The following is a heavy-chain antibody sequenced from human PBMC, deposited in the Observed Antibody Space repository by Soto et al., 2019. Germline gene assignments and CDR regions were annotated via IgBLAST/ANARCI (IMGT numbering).Heavy chain of an antibody. CDR2: IDYSGTT. J-gene: IGHJ5*02. Sequence: QVQLQESGPGLVKPSETLSLTCTVSGDSVRSGIYYWSWIRQPPGKIMELIGFIDYSGTTNHTPSLESRVTISIATSKNQFSLKLKSVTAADTALYYCARVGYHSSDYLSKWVDPWGQGTLVTVSS. CDR1: GDSVRSGIYY. V-gene: IGHV4-61*01. CDR3: ARVGYHSSDYLSKWVDP. D-gene: IGHD3-22*01.